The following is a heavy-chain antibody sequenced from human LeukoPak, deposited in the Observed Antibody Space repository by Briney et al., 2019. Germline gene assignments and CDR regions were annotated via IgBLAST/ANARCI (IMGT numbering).Heavy chain of an antibody. D-gene: IGHD2-8*01. Sequence: SSVTVSCKASGGTFSSYAISWVRQAPGQGLEWMGGIIPIFGTANYAQKFQGRVTITADESTSTAYMELSSLRSEDTAVYYCARELKEMDPDDYYYYYYMDVWGKGTTVTVSS. CDR1: GGTFSSYA. J-gene: IGHJ6*03. CDR2: IIPIFGTA. CDR3: ARELKEMDPDDYYYYYYMDV. V-gene: IGHV1-69*01.